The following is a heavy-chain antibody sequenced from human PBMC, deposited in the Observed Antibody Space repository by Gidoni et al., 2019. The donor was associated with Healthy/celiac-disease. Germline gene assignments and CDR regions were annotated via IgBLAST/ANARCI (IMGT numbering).Heavy chain of an antibody. CDR2: IYHSGST. Sequence: QVQLQESGPGLVKPSETLSLTCTVSAYSISSGYYWGWIRQPPGKGLEWIGSIYHSGSTYYNPSLKSRVTISVDTSKNQFSLKLSSVTAADTAVYYCARTSIPLPWNWFDPWGQGTLVTVSS. CDR3: ARTSIPLPWNWFDP. D-gene: IGHD1-26*01. CDR1: AYSISSGYY. J-gene: IGHJ5*02. V-gene: IGHV4-38-2*02.